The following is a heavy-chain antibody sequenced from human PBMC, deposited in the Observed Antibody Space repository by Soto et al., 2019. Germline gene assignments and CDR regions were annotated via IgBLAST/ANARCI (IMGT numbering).Heavy chain of an antibody. CDR1: GGSFSGYY. CDR2: VNDSGNS. Sequence: QVQLHQWGAGQLRASETLSLTCGVSGGSFSGYYWSWIRQPPGKGLEWIGEVNDSGNSYYNPSLKRRVVISVDTLKNEFSLKMNTVTAADTGVYYCARVRRWLPEEMVDLWGQGALVTVSS. V-gene: IGHV4-34*01. D-gene: IGHD5-12*01. J-gene: IGHJ5*02. CDR3: ARVRRWLPEEMVDL.